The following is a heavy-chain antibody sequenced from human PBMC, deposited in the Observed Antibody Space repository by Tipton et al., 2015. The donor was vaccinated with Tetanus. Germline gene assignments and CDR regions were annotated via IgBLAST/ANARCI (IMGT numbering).Heavy chain of an antibody. Sequence: QVQLVQSGAEVRKPGASVKVSCKASGYTFTSYDINWVRQATGQGLEWMGWMNPNSGNTGYAQKFQGRVTMTRNTSISTAYMELSSLRSEDTAMYYCARGPRPYYYESSGYFAWGQGTLVTVSS. D-gene: IGHD3-22*01. CDR1: GYTFTSYD. CDR2: MNPNSGNT. V-gene: IGHV1-8*01. CDR3: ARGPRPYYYESSGYFA. J-gene: IGHJ4*02.